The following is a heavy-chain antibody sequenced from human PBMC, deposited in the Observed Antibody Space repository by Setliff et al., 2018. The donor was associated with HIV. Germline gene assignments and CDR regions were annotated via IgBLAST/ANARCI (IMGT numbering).Heavy chain of an antibody. CDR1: GFTFSSYS. V-gene: IGHV3-21*01. J-gene: IGHJ3*02. CDR3: ARESMSQNAFDI. CDR2: ISSSSSYI. Sequence: GGSLRLSCAASGFTFSSYSMNWVRQAPGKGLEWVSSISSSSSYIYYADSVKGRFTISRDNAKNTLYLQMNSLRAEDTAVYYCARESMSQNAFDIWGQGTMVTVSS.